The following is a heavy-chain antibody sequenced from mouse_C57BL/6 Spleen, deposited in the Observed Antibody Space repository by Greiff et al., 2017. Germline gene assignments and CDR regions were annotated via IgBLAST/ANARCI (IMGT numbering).Heavy chain of an antibody. V-gene: IGHV1-50*01. CDR3: ASRFITTVVADFDY. J-gene: IGHJ2*01. Sequence: QVQLQQPGAELVKPGASVKLSCKASGYTFTSYWMQWVKQRPGQGLEWIGEIDPSDSYTNYNQKFKGKATLTVDTPSSTAYMQLSSLTSEDSAVYYCASRFITTVVADFDYWGQGTTLTVSS. D-gene: IGHD1-1*01. CDR2: IDPSDSYT. CDR1: GYTFTSYW.